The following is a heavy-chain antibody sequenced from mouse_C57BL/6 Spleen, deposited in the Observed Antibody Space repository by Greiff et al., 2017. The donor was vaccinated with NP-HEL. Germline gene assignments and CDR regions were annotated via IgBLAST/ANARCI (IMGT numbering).Heavy chain of an antibody. D-gene: IGHD2-10*01. V-gene: IGHV5-17*01. CDR1: GFTFSDYG. J-gene: IGHJ3*01. CDR2: ISSGSSTI. Sequence: EVKLVDSGGGLVKPGGSLKLSCAASGFTFSDYGMHWVRQAPEKGLEWVAYISSGSSTIYYADTVKGRFTISRDNAKNTLFLQMTSLRSEDTAMYYCARAYSLSYWGQGTLVTVSA. CDR3: ARAYSLSY.